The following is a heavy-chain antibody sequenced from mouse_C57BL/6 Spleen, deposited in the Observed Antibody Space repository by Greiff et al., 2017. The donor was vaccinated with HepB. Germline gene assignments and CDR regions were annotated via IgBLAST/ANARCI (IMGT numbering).Heavy chain of an antibody. CDR1: GYTFTSYW. CDR3: ARYSKAYAMDY. CDR2: IHPNSGST. J-gene: IGHJ4*01. Sequence: VQLQQPGAELVKPGASVKLSCKASGYTFTSYWMHWVKQRPGQGLEWIGMIHPNSGSTNYNEKFKSKATLTVDKSSSTAYMQLSSLTSEDSAVYYCARYSKAYAMDYWGQGTSVTVSS. D-gene: IGHD2-5*01. V-gene: IGHV1-64*01.